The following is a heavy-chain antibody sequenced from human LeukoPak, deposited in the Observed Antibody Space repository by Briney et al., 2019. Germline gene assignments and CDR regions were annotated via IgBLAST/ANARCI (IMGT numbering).Heavy chain of an antibody. CDR1: GFTFDNYG. CDR3: ARPKSSSWYYDY. V-gene: IGHV3-20*04. D-gene: IGHD6-13*01. Sequence: PGGSLRLSCAASGFTFDNYGMTWVRHVPGKGLEWVSGVNWNGGSTGYADSVKGRFTISRDNAKNSLYLQMNSLRAEDTALYYCARPKSSSWYYDYWGQGTLVTVSS. J-gene: IGHJ4*02. CDR2: VNWNGGST.